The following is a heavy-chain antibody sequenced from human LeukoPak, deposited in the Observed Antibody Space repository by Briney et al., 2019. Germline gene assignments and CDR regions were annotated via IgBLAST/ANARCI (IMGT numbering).Heavy chain of an antibody. Sequence: GGSLRLSCAASGFTFSGYWMSWVRQAPGKGLEWVANIKQDGSEKYYVDSVKGRFTISRDNAKNSLYLQMNSLRAEDTAVYYCARASGSYPTYDYYMDVWGKGTTVTVSS. J-gene: IGHJ6*03. V-gene: IGHV3-7*01. CDR1: GFTFSGYW. D-gene: IGHD1-26*01. CDR2: IKQDGSEK. CDR3: ARASGSYPTYDYYMDV.